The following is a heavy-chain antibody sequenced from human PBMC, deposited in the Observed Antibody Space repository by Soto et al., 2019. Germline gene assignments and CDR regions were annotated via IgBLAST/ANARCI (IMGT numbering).Heavy chain of an antibody. CDR3: LKDDGGYPSTAPH. D-gene: IGHD3-22*01. Sequence: PGGSLRHPWGGSGITLRHYPKSWGRQAPGKGLDWVSGISGSGDRTYYADSAKGRFTISKDISRNSLSLQLDSLGVEDTAVYFFLKDDGGYPSTAPHWGQGTLVTVSS. CDR1: GITLRHYP. J-gene: IGHJ4*02. V-gene: IGHV3-23*01. CDR2: ISGSGDRT.